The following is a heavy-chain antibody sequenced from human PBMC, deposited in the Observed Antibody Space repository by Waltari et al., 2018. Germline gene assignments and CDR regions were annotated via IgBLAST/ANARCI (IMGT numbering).Heavy chain of an antibody. CDR1: GYIFTSYW. CDR2: IYPDDSDT. D-gene: IGHD3-10*01. CDR3: ARHPKYYGSGSPPPLDY. Sequence: EVQLVQSGAEVNKPGESLKISCKGSGYIFTSYWIAWVRQMPGKGLEWMGIIYPDDSDTRYSPSFQGQVTISADKSISTAYLQWSSLKASDTAMYYCARHPKYYGSGSPPPLDYWGQGTLVIVSS. V-gene: IGHV5-51*01. J-gene: IGHJ4*02.